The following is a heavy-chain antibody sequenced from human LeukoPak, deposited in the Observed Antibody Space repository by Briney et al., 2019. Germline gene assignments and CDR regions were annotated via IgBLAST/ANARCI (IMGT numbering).Heavy chain of an antibody. D-gene: IGHD6-19*01. V-gene: IGHV1-8*01. Sequence: ASVKVSCKASGYSFTSYDIRWVRQATGQGLEWMGWMNPNSGNTGYAQKFQGRVTMTRDTSISTAYMELTSLTSEDTAIYYCARGLAVAGTGYWGQGTLVSVSS. CDR3: ARGLAVAGTGY. J-gene: IGHJ4*02. CDR2: MNPNSGNT. CDR1: GYSFTSYD.